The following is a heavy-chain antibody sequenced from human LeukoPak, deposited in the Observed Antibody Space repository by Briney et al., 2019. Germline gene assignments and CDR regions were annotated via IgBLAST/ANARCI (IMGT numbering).Heavy chain of an antibody. CDR1: GYTFTSYD. V-gene: IGHV1-18*01. Sequence: AASVKVSCKASGYTFTSYDINWVRQATGKGLEWMGGFDPEDGETIYAQKFQARVTLTTDTSTSTAYMELWSLRSDDTALYYCARGGWYYYDSSGYYLIDNWGQGTLVTVSS. CDR2: FDPEDGET. J-gene: IGHJ4*02. D-gene: IGHD3-22*01. CDR3: ARGGWYYYDSSGYYLIDN.